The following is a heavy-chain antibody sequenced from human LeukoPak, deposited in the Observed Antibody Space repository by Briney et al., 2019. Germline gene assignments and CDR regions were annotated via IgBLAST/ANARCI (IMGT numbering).Heavy chain of an antibody. Sequence: SETLSLTCAVYGGSFSGYYWSWIRQPPGKGLEWIGEINHSGSTNYNPSLKSRVTISVDTSKNQFSLKLSSVTAADTAVYYCARDRDILTGDYWGQGTLVTVSS. CDR1: GGSFSGYY. D-gene: IGHD3-9*01. V-gene: IGHV4-34*01. CDR2: INHSGST. J-gene: IGHJ4*02. CDR3: ARDRDILTGDY.